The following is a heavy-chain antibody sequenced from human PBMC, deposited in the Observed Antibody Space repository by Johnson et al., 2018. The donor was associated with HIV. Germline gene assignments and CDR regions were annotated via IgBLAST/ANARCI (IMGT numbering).Heavy chain of an antibody. D-gene: IGHD3-10*01. CDR2: IGWNGLTI. Sequence: VQLVESGGGFVHPGGSLRLSCAASGFTFDDYAMHWVRQGPGKGLEWVAGIGWNGLTIGSVDSVKGRFTISRDDATNSLYLRMASLRTDGTACYYCARHFRGGDRGAFDIWGQGTMVTVSS. CDR3: ARHFRGGDRGAFDI. CDR1: GFTFDDYA. V-gene: IGHV3-9*01. J-gene: IGHJ3*02.